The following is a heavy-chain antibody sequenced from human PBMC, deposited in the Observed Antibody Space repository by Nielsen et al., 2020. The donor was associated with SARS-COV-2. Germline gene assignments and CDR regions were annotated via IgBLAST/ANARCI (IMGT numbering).Heavy chain of an antibody. D-gene: IGHD2-2*01. CDR1: GDSNNDYY. CDR2: INHSGST. V-gene: IGHV4-34*01. J-gene: IGHJ6*03. CDR3: ARGGGCSSTSCLNMDV. Sequence: SETLSLTCTVSGDSNNDYYWSWIRQPPGKGLEWIGEINHSGSTNYNPSLKSRVTISVDTSKNQFSLKLSSVTAADTAVYYCARGGGCSSTSCLNMDVWGKGTTVTVSS.